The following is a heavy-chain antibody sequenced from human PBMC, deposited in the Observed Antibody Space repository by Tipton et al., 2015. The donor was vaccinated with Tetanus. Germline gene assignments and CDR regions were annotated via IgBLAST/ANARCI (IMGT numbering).Heavy chain of an antibody. CDR1: GGSVSSGSYY. V-gene: IGHV4-61*01. Sequence: GLVKPSETLSLTCTVSGGSVSSGSYYWSWIRQPPGKGLEWIGYIFDTGSTNYNPSLKSRVTMSVDTSKNQFSLHLTSVTAADTAVYYCARGWGSSWYYFDNWGQGTLVTVSS. CDR2: IFDTGST. D-gene: IGHD6-13*01. J-gene: IGHJ4*02. CDR3: ARGWGSSWYYFDN.